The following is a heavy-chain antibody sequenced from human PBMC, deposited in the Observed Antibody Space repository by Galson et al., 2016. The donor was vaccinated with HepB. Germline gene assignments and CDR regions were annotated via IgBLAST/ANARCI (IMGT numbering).Heavy chain of an antibody. CDR2: ISSSSRYI. Sequence: SLRLSCAASGFTFSIYGMNWVRQAPGKGLEWVSSISSSSRYIFYADSVKGRFTISRDNAKNSLYPQMNSLRAEDTAVYYCARGDIVVVPHAEFSQHWGQGTLVTVSS. CDR3: ARGDIVVVPHAEFSQH. CDR1: GFTFSIYG. V-gene: IGHV3-21*01. D-gene: IGHD2-15*01. J-gene: IGHJ1*01.